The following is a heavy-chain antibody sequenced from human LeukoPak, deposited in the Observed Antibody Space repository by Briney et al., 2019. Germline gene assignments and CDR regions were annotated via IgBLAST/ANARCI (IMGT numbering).Heavy chain of an antibody. D-gene: IGHD4-17*01. CDR3: VRTVTTYWYFDL. J-gene: IGHJ2*01. CDR2: ISSSSSTI. CDR1: GFTFSSYS. Sequence: PGGSLRLSCAASGFTFSSYSMNWVRQAPGKGLEWVSYISSSSSTIYYADSVKGRFTISRDNAKNSLYLQMNSLRAEDTAVYYCVRTVTTYWYFDLWGRGTLVTVSS. V-gene: IGHV3-48*01.